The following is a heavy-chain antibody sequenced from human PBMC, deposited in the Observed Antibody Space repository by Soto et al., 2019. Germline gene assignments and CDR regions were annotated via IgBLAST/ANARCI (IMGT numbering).Heavy chain of an antibody. J-gene: IGHJ4*02. Sequence: GGSLRLSCAVSGFSFGSYWMSWVRQAPGKGLEWLASIKDDGSERYYLDSVKGRFAISRDNAKDSLSLQMNSLRGEDTAFYYCARDVGPVTIFGEALSGYFDFWGQGTLVTVSS. CDR2: IKDDGSER. CDR3: ARDVGPVTIFGEALSGYFDF. CDR1: GFSFGSYW. V-gene: IGHV3-7*03. D-gene: IGHD3-3*01.